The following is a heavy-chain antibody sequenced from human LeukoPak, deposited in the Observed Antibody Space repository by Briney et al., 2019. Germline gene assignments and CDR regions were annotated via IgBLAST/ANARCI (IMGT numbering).Heavy chain of an antibody. V-gene: IGHV4-59*08. Sequence: SETLSLTCTVSGGSISSYYWSWIRQPPGKGLEWIGYIYYSGSTNYNPSLKSRVTISVDTSKNQFSLKLSSVTAADTAVYYCARHGAGCSSTSCYSWSPMDVWGQGTTVTVSS. D-gene: IGHD2-2*01. J-gene: IGHJ6*02. CDR2: IYYSGST. CDR1: GGSISSYY. CDR3: ARHGAGCSSTSCYSWSPMDV.